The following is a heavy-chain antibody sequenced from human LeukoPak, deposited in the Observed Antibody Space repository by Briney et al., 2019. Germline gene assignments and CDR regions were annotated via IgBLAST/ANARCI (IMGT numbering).Heavy chain of an antibody. V-gene: IGHV3-23*01. D-gene: IGHD2-2*01. CDR3: AKYGGGQLHIKNWFDP. Sequence: PGGSLRLSCTASGFTFSDYAMSWVRQPPGKGLEWVSSTSNYGGSTYYADSVQGRFTISRDNSKNTLYLQMNGLRADDTAVYYCAKYGGGQLHIKNWFDPWGQGTLVTVSS. CDR1: GFTFSDYA. J-gene: IGHJ5*02. CDR2: TSNYGGST.